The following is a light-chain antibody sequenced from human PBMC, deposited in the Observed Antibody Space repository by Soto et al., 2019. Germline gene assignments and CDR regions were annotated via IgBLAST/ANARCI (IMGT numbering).Light chain of an antibody. Sequence: DIVMTQSPDSLAVSLGERATINCKSSQSALYSSNNKNYLVWYQQKPGQPPKLLLYWASTRESGVPDRFSGSGSGTDFTLTISSLQAEDVAVYYCQQYNNWPLTFGGGTKVDIK. CDR1: QSALYSSNNKNY. CDR2: WAS. J-gene: IGKJ4*01. CDR3: QQYNNWPLT. V-gene: IGKV4-1*01.